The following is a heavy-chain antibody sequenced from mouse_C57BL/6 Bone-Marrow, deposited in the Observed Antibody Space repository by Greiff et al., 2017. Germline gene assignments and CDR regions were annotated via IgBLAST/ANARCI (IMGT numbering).Heavy chain of an antibody. Sequence: VHVKQSGPELVKPGASVKISCKASGYSFTGYYMNWVKQSPEKSLEWIGEINPSTGGTTYNQKFKAKATLTVDKSSSTAYMQLKSLTSEDSAVYYCARDMIFDYWGQGTTLTVSS. CDR2: INPSTGGT. CDR1: GYSFTGYY. D-gene: IGHD2-4*01. V-gene: IGHV1-42*01. J-gene: IGHJ2*01. CDR3: ARDMIFDY.